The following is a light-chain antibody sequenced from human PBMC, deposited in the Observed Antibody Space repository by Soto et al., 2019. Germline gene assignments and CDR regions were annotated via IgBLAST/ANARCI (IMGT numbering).Light chain of an antibody. CDR1: SSDVGGYNY. Sequence: QSALTQPASVSGSPGQSITSSCTGTSSDVGGYNYVSLYQHHPGKAPKLRIYDVSNRPSGVSNRFSGSKSGNTASRTISGLQAEDEADYYCDSYTSRSTYVFGTGTKLPVL. V-gene: IGLV2-14*03. CDR3: DSYTSRSTYV. CDR2: DVS. J-gene: IGLJ1*01.